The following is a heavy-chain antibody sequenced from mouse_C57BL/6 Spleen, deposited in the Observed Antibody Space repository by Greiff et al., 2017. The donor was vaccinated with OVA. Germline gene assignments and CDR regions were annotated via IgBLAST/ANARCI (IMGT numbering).Heavy chain of an antibody. V-gene: IGHV14-4*01. CDR3: TSAVTYSKRGYFDY. J-gene: IGHJ2*01. D-gene: IGHD2-5*01. CDR2: IDPENGDT. CDR1: GFNFKDDY. Sequence: EVQLQESGAELVRPGASVKLSCTASGFNFKDDYMHWVKQRPEQGLEWIGWIDPENGDTEYASKFQGKATITADTSSNTAYLQLSSLTSEDTAVYYCTSAVTYSKRGYFDYWGQGTTLTVSS.